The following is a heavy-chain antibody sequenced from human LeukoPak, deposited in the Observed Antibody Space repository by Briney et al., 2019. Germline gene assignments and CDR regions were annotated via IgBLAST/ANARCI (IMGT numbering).Heavy chain of an antibody. J-gene: IGHJ4*02. CDR2: IWYDGSNK. Sequence: PGGSLRLSCAASGFTFSSYGMHWVRQAPGKGLEWVAVIWYDGSNKYCADSVKGRFTISRDNSKNTLYLQMNSLRAEDTAVYYCAKGSDTAPDYWGQGTLVTVSS. CDR1: GFTFSSYG. CDR3: AKGSDTAPDY. D-gene: IGHD5-18*01. V-gene: IGHV3-33*06.